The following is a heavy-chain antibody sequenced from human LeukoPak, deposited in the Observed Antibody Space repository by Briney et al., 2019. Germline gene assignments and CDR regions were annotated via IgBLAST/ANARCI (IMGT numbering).Heavy chain of an antibody. Sequence: GGSLRLSCAASGFTFDDYTMHWVRQAPGKGLEWLSYIGSSNTIYSADSVKGRFTISRDNAKNSLYLQMNSLRAEDTAVYYCARGSFLITFGGLIVWGQGTLVTVSS. J-gene: IGHJ4*02. D-gene: IGHD3-16*02. CDR1: GFTFDDYT. V-gene: IGHV3-69-1*01. CDR3: ARGSFLITFGGLIV. CDR2: IGSSNTI.